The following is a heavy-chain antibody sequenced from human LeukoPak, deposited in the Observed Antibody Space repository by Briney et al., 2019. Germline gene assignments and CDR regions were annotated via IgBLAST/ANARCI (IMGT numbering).Heavy chain of an antibody. CDR3: ATAGYSSSWVDY. D-gene: IGHD6-13*01. V-gene: IGHV1-24*01. CDR1: GYTLTELS. J-gene: IGHJ4*02. CDR2: FDPEDGET. Sequence: ASVKVSCKVSGYTLTELSMHWVRQAPGKGLEWMGGFDPEDGETIYAQKFQGRVTMTEDTSTDTAYMELSSLRSEDTAVYYCATAGYSSSWVDYWGQGTLVTVSS.